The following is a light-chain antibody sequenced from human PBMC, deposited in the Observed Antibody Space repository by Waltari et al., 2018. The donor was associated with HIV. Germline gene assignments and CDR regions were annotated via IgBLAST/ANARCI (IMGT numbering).Light chain of an antibody. CDR2: GAS. V-gene: IGKV3-20*01. Sequence: EIVLTQSPGTLSLSPGDRSTLSCRASQSVRRNHLAWYQQKPGLSPRLLIYGASTRATGIPDRFGGSGSGTDFTLTISRLEPEDSAVYYCQQYATSSYTFGQGTKLEIK. J-gene: IGKJ2*01. CDR1: QSVRRNH. CDR3: QQYATSSYT.